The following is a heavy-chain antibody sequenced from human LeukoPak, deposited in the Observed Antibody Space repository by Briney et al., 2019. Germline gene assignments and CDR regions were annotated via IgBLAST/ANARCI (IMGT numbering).Heavy chain of an antibody. CDR1: GFTVSSNY. Sequence: PGGSLRLSCAASGFTVSSNYMSWVRQAPGKGLEWVSVIYSGGSTYYADSVKGRFTISRDNSKNTLYLQMNSLRAEDTAVYYCARGYDDILTGYFDYWGQGTLVTVSS. CDR2: IYSGGST. J-gene: IGHJ4*02. D-gene: IGHD3-9*01. V-gene: IGHV3-53*01. CDR3: ARGYDDILTGYFDY.